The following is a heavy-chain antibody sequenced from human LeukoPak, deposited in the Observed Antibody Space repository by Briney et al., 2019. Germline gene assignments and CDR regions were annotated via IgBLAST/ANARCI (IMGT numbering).Heavy chain of an antibody. CDR3: ARGAFYYYGSGSYSGMDV. D-gene: IGHD3-10*01. V-gene: IGHV1-2*02. CDR1: GYTFTGYY. CDR2: INPNSGGT. Sequence: ASVKVSCKASGYTFTGYYMHWVRQAPGQGLEWMGWINPNSGGTNYAQKFQGRVTMTRDTSISTAYKELSRLRSDDTAVYYCARGAFYYYGSGSYSGMDVWGQGTTVTVSS. J-gene: IGHJ6*02.